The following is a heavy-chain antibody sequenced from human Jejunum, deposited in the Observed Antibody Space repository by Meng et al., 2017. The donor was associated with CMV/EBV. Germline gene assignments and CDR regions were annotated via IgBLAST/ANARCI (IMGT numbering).Heavy chain of an antibody. CDR3: ARDSPLDGYSLLDY. J-gene: IGHJ4*02. V-gene: IGHV7-4-1*02. D-gene: IGHD5-24*01. CDR2: IDPNTGNP. CDR1: GYTFTSYA. Sequence: GQLGQSGFGLKQPWASVKVSCRPSGYTFTSYAINWVRQAPGQGPDWMGWIDPNTGNPTYDQGFTGRFVFSLDTSVSTAYLQINSLRADDTAVYYCARDSPLDGYSLLDYWGQGTLVTVSS.